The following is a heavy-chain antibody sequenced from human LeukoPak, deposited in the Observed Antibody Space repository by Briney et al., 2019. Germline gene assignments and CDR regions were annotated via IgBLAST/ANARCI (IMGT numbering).Heavy chain of an antibody. Sequence: GGSLRLSCAASKFTFSVYWMSWVRQAPGKGLEWVADINQDGSEKYYVDSVKGRFSISRDNAKNSLFLQMNSLRDEDTAVYFCARSHRSFASGSGDYWGQETLVTVSS. CDR2: INQDGSEK. CDR1: KFTFSVYW. CDR3: ARSHRSFASGSGDY. J-gene: IGHJ4*02. D-gene: IGHD3-10*01. V-gene: IGHV3-7*05.